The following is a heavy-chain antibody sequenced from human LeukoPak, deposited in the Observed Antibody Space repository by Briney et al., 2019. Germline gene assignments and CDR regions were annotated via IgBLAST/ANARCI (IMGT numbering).Heavy chain of an antibody. CDR2: INPNNGAT. J-gene: IGHJ4*02. CDR1: GYTFTGYY. V-gene: IGHV1-2*02. CDR3: ARASTPSCSGTTCFLDY. Sequence: ASVKVSCKASGYTFTGYYIHWVRQAPGHGLEWMRWINPNNGATNYAQNFQGRVTLTRDTSISTAYMELSGLRSDDTAVYYCARASTPSCSGTTCFLDYWGQGTLVTVSS. D-gene: IGHD2-15*01.